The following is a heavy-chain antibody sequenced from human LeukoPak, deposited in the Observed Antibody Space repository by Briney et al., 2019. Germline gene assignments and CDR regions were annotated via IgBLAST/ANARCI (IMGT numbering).Heavy chain of an antibody. J-gene: IGHJ3*02. Sequence: SETLSLTCTVSGDSISSYYWSWIRQPPGKGLEWTGYIYYSGSTNYNPSLKSRVTISVDTSKNQFSLKLSSVTAADTAVYYCAREWTYCGGDCSDAFDIWGQGTMVTVSS. CDR2: IYYSGST. D-gene: IGHD2-21*02. CDR3: AREWTYCGGDCSDAFDI. CDR1: GDSISSYY. V-gene: IGHV4-59*01.